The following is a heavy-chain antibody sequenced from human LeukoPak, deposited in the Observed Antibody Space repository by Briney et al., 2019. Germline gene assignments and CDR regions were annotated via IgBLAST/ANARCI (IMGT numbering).Heavy chain of an antibody. J-gene: IGHJ4*02. Sequence: GGSLRLSCAASGFTFSSYVMSWVRQAPGKGLEWVSAISGSGGSTYYADSVKGRFTISRDNSKNTLYLQMNSLRAEDTAVYYCANIEYSSSSPLDYWGQGTLVTVSS. CDR1: GFTFSSYV. D-gene: IGHD6-6*01. V-gene: IGHV3-23*01. CDR3: ANIEYSSSSPLDY. CDR2: ISGSGGST.